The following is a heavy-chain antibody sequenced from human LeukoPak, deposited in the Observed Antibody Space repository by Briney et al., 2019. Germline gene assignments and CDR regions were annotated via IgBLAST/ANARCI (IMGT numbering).Heavy chain of an antibody. CDR1: GFTFSSYW. CDR2: IKQDGSEK. J-gene: IGHJ4*02. D-gene: IGHD3-22*01. V-gene: IGHV3-7*01. Sequence: GGSLRLSCAASGFTFSSYWMSWVRQAQGKGLEWVANIKQDGSEKYYVDSVKGRFTISRDNAKNSLYLQMNSLRAEDTAVYYCASYNYYDSSGYYGRVYWGQGTLVTVSS. CDR3: ASYNYYDSSGYYGRVY.